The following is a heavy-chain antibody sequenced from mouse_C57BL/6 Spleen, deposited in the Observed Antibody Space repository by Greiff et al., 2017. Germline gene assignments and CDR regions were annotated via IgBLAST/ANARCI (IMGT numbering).Heavy chain of an antibody. D-gene: IGHD4-1*01. CDR2: IYPGDGDT. Sequence: VQLQESGPELVKPGASVKISCKASGYAFSSSWMNWVKQRPGKGLEWIGRIYPGDGDTNYNGKFKGKATLTADKSSSTAYMQLSSLTSEDSAVYFCARDLGAPYFDYWGQGTTLTVSS. CDR3: ARDLGAPYFDY. V-gene: IGHV1-82*01. CDR1: GYAFSSSW. J-gene: IGHJ2*01.